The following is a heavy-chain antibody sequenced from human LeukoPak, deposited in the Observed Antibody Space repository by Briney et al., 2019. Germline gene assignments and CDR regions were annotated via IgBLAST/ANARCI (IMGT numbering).Heavy chain of an antibody. Sequence: GGSLRLSCAASGFTASSNYMSWVRQAPGKGLEWVSVIYSGGSTYYADSVKGRFTISRDNSKNTLYLQMNSLRAEDTAVYYCARDYHDFWSGSGMDVWGQGTTVTVSS. V-gene: IGHV3-53*01. CDR2: IYSGGST. CDR3: ARDYHDFWSGSGMDV. D-gene: IGHD3-3*01. J-gene: IGHJ6*02. CDR1: GFTASSNY.